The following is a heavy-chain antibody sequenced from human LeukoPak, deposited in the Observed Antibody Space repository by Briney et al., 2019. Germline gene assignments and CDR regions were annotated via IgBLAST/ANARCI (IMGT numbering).Heavy chain of an antibody. Sequence: PGGSLRLSGAASGFTCSSCGMHWVRQAPGKGLEWVAVIWYDGSNKYYADSVRGRFTISRDNAKNSLYLQMESLRAEDTALYHCARGDGGDYWGQGTLVTVSS. CDR2: IWYDGSNK. CDR3: ARGDGGDY. D-gene: IGHD3-16*01. V-gene: IGHV3-33*01. J-gene: IGHJ4*02. CDR1: GFTCSSCG.